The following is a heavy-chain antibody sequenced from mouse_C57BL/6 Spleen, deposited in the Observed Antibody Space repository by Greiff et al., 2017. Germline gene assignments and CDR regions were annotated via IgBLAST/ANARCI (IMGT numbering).Heavy chain of an antibody. J-gene: IGHJ4*01. CDR2: INPSSGYT. D-gene: IGHD3-1*01. CDR1: GYTFTSYT. V-gene: IGHV1-4*01. Sequence: QVHVKQSGAELARPGASVKMSCKASGYTFTSYTMHWVKQRPGQGLEWIGYINPSSGYTKYNQKFKDKATLTADKSSSTAYMQLSSLTSEDSAVYYCARGLSSYAMDYWGQGTSVTVSS. CDR3: ARGLSSYAMDY.